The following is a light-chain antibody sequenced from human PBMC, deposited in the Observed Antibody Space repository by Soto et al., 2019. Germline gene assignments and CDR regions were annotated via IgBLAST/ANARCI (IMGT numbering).Light chain of an antibody. CDR3: QQYGTSPLT. CDR2: GAS. J-gene: IGKJ4*01. Sequence: EIVLTQSPGTLSLSPGERATLSCRASQSVSSNYLAGYQQKPGQAPRLLIYGASSRATGIPDRFSGSGSGTDFTLIISRLEPEDFAVYYCQQYGTSPLTFGGGTKVEIK. CDR1: QSVSSNY. V-gene: IGKV3-20*01.